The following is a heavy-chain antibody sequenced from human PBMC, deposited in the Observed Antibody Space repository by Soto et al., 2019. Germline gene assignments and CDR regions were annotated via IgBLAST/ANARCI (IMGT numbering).Heavy chain of an antibody. CDR1: GFTFSSYG. D-gene: IGHD1-26*01. Sequence: QVQLVESGGGVVQPGRSLRLSCAASGFTFSSYGMHWVRQAPGKGLEWVAVISYDGSNKYYADSVKGRFTISRDNSKNTLYLQMNSLRDEDTAVYYCASLATKTKYSGSYVDYWGQGTLVTVSS. CDR3: ASLATKTKYSGSYVDY. J-gene: IGHJ4*02. CDR2: ISYDGSNK. V-gene: IGHV3-30*03.